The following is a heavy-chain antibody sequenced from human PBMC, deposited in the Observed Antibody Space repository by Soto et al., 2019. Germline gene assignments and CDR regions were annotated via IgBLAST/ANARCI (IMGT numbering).Heavy chain of an antibody. D-gene: IGHD6-13*01. CDR2: ITAYNGNT. CDR1: GYTFTSYG. V-gene: IGHV1-18*01. CDR3: ARGSAGIAASSSDY. J-gene: IGHJ4*02. Sequence: QVQLVQSGAEVKKPGASLKVSCKTSGYTFTSYGIAWVRQAPEQGLEWLGWITAYNGNTNYAQKLQDRITMTTDTSTSTAYMEVRSLRSDDTAVYYCARGSAGIAASSSDYWGQGTLVTVSA.